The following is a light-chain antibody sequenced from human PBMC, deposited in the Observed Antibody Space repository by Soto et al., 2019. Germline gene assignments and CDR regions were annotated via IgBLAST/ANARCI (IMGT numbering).Light chain of an antibody. CDR1: SSNIGAGYE. J-gene: IGLJ1*01. V-gene: IGLV1-40*01. CDR2: ENN. Sequence: QSVLTQPPSVSAAPGQRVTISCTGSSSNIGAGYEAHWYQQVPGTAPKLLIYENNNRPSGVPDRFSGSKSGTAASLAITGLQAEDEAEYYCQSYDSSLSGYVFGTGTKLTVL. CDR3: QSYDSSLSGYV.